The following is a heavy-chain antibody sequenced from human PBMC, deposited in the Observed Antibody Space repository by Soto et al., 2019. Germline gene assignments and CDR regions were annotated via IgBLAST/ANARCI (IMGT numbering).Heavy chain of an antibody. V-gene: IGHV1-18*01. D-gene: IGHD2-15*01. J-gene: IGHJ4*02. CDR2: ISVYHGNT. CDR3: AKDCSGASCGFDI. Sequence: QVQLVXXXTEVKKPGASVKVSCKASGYXFDKYGISWVRQAPGXXXEWVGWISVYHGNTVHAQKFRGRVNMTTDTSTSTAYMELGSLKSDDTAIYYCAKDCSGASCGFDIWGQGTLVTVSS. CDR1: GYXFDKYG.